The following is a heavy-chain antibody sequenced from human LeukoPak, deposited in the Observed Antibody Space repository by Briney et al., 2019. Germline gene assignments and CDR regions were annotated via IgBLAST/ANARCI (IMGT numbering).Heavy chain of an antibody. V-gene: IGHV3-20*04. CDR1: GFTFGGYG. CDR2: ISWNGSST. Sequence: LTGGSLRLSCAASGFTFGGYGMSWVRQAPGKGLEWVSGISWNGSSTYYADSVKGRFTISRDNAKNSLYLQMNSLRAEDTAVYYCARDGTAVGINYDYWGQGTLVTVSS. J-gene: IGHJ4*02. CDR3: ARDGTAVGINYDY. D-gene: IGHD3-22*01.